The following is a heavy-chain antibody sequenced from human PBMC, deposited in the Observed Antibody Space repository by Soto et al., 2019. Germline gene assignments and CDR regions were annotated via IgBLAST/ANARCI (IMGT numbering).Heavy chain of an antibody. CDR3: AREKGPQVEFWSQIPKGGFDT. CDR2: ISCGSSYE. V-gene: IGHV3-21*06. CDR1: GFSFRSYM. Sequence: EVQLVESGGGLVKPGGSLRLSCAASGFSFRSYMLHWFRQAPGGGLEWVSSISCGSSYEFYAESVKGRFTISRDNDDNFLFTQMNNVRAEDTTLYFGAREKGPQVEFWSQIPKGGFDTWGQGTQVSVSS. D-gene: IGHD3-3*01. J-gene: IGHJ4*02.